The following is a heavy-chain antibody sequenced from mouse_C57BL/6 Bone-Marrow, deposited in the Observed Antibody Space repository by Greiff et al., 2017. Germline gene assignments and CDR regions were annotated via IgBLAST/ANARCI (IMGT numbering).Heavy chain of an antibody. V-gene: IGHV1-59*01. CDR2: IDPSDSYT. Sequence: QVHVKQSGAELVRPGTSVKLSCKASGYTFTSYWMHWVKQRPGQGLEWIGVIDPSDSYTNYNQKFKGKATLTVDTSSSTDYMQLSSLTSEDSAVYYCARCTTVVAKFAYWGQGKLV. CDR1: GYTFTSYW. CDR3: ARCTTVVAKFAY. D-gene: IGHD1-1*01. J-gene: IGHJ3*01.